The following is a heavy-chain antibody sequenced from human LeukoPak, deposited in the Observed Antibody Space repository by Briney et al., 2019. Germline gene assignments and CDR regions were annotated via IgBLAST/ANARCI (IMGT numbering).Heavy chain of an antibody. V-gene: IGHV3-21*01. J-gene: IGHJ6*03. D-gene: IGHD5-18*01. CDR1: GFTFSSYS. CDR3: ARDQWLQSDYYMDV. CDR2: ISSSSSYI. Sequence: GGSLRLSCEASGFTFSSYSMNWVRQAPGKGLEWVSFISSSSSYIYYADSMKGRFTISRDNAKNSLYLQMNSLRAEDTAVYYCARDQWLQSDYYMDVWCKGTTVTVSS.